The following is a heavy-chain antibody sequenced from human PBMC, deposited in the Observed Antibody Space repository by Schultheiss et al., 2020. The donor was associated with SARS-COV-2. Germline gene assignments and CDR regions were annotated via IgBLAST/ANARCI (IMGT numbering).Heavy chain of an antibody. Sequence: SVKVFCKASGGTFSSYAISWVRQAPGQGLEWMGGIIPIFGTANYAQKFQGRVTITADESTSTAYMELSSLRSEDTAVYYCAGPLGDPDDYYGMDVWGQGTTVTVSS. CDR3: AGPLGDPDDYYGMDV. CDR2: IIPIFGTA. V-gene: IGHV1-69*13. CDR1: GGTFSSYA. J-gene: IGHJ6*02. D-gene: IGHD2-21*02.